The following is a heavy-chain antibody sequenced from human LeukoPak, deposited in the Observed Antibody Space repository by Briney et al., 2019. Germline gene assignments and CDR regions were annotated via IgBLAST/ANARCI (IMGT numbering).Heavy chain of an antibody. CDR1: GYILTTYW. D-gene: IGHD3-10*01. Sequence: GESLKISCKGSGYILTTYWIGWVRQMPGKGLEWLGIIYPGDSDTKYNPSFEGQVTISADMSITTAYLQWSSLRASDTAMYYCIRRGDPYNSGNFRHLDFWGQGTLVTVSS. CDR2: IYPGDSDT. V-gene: IGHV5-51*01. J-gene: IGHJ4*02. CDR3: IRRGDPYNSGNFRHLDF.